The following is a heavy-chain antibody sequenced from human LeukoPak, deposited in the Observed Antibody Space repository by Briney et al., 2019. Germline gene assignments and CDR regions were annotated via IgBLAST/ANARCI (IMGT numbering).Heavy chain of an antibody. J-gene: IGHJ4*02. CDR3: AAPHADMVRGVIGLGY. CDR2: INHCGSA. Sequence: PSETLSLTCAVYGGSFSGYYWSWIRQPPGKGLDLIGEINHCGSANYNPSLKSRVTISVETAKNQFSLKLTSVTAADTAVYYCAAPHADMVRGVIGLGYWGQGTLVTVSS. V-gene: IGHV4-34*01. CDR1: GGSFSGYY. D-gene: IGHD3-10*01.